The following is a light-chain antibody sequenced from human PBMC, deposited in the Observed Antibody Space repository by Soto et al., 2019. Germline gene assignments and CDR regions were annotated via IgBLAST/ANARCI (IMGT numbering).Light chain of an antibody. CDR2: GAS. Sequence: EIVLTQSPGTLSLSPGEGATLSCRASQSVSTNFFAWYQQKPGQAPRLLIYGASTRATGIPDMFSGSGSGTDFTLTISRLEPEDFAVYYCQQYGNTSRTFGQGTKVEIK. V-gene: IGKV3-20*01. CDR1: QSVSTNF. J-gene: IGKJ1*01. CDR3: QQYGNTSRT.